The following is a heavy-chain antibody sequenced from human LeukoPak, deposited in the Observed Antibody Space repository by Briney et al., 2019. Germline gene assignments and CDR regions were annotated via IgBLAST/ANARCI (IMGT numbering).Heavy chain of an antibody. CDR1: GYTFTNYA. CDR3: AKVAARYGDYYFDY. J-gene: IGHJ4*02. V-gene: IGHV1-3*03. CDR2: ISAGNGNT. Sequence: ASVKVSCKASGYTFTNYAMHWVRQAPGQRLEWMGWISAGNGNTKYSQEFQGRVTITRDTSASAAYMELSSLRSDDMAVYYCAKVAARYGDYYFDYWGQGTLVTVSS. D-gene: IGHD4-17*01.